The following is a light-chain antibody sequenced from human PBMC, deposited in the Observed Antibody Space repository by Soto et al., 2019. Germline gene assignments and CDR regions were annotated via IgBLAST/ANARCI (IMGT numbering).Light chain of an antibody. Sequence: DVQMTQSPFSLSASVGDRVTITCRASQGIAPYLAWFQQKPGKVPKLLIYATSTLQSGVPSRFSGSGSGTDFTLTISSLQPEDVATYYCQKYNSAPLTFGGGTKVDI. J-gene: IGKJ4*01. CDR2: ATS. V-gene: IGKV1-27*01. CDR3: QKYNSAPLT. CDR1: QGIAPY.